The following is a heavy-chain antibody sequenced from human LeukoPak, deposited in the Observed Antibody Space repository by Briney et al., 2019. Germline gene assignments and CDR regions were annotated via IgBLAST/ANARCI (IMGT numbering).Heavy chain of an antibody. CDR1: DDSITIYY. J-gene: IGHJ5*02. V-gene: IGHV4-34*01. CDR3: ARYKGRYCSGGSRSPRWFDP. D-gene: IGHD2-15*01. CDR2: INHSGST. Sequence: SETLSLTCTVSDDSITIYYWSWIRQPPGKGLEWIGEINHSGSTNYNPSLKSRVTISVDTSKNQFSLKLSSVTAADTAVYYCARYKGRYCSGGSRSPRWFDPWGQGTLVTVSS.